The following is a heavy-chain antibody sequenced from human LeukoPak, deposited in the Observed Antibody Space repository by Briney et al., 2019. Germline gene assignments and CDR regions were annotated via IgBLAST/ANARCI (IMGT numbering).Heavy chain of an antibody. Sequence: GGSLRLSCAASGFTFSSYGMHWVRQAPGKGLEWVAVIWYDGSNKYYADSVKGRFTISRDNSKNTLYLQMNSLRAEDTAVYYCARDITGTSWFDPWGQGTLVTVSS. CDR3: ARDITGTSWFDP. V-gene: IGHV3-33*01. CDR1: GFTFSSYG. CDR2: IWYDGSNK. D-gene: IGHD1-20*01. J-gene: IGHJ5*02.